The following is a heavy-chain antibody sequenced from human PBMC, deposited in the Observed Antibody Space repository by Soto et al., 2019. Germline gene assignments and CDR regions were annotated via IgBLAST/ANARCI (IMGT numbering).Heavy chain of an antibody. CDR2: IYYSGTT. D-gene: IGHD4-4*01. CDR3: AGHQGVTTSAWYYFDS. CDR1: GGSISSGGYY. V-gene: IGHV4-39*01. Sequence: SETLSLTCTVSGGSISSGGYYWSWIRQHPGKGLEWIGYIYYSGTTYYNPSLESRVTISIDTSKNQLSLKLSSVTAADTAVFYCAGHQGVTTSAWYYFDSWGQGTLVTVSS. J-gene: IGHJ4*02.